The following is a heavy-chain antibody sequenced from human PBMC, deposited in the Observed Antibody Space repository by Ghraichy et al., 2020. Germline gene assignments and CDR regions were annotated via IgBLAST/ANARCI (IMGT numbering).Heavy chain of an antibody. J-gene: IGHJ4*02. V-gene: IGHV4-61*01. CDR3: ARIYRGTGRSGRPYYFDY. Sequence: SETLSLTCAVSGGSVNSGTYFWSWIRQPPGKGLEWIGYIYYSGNTNYNPSLKSRVTISIDTSKNQFSLRLSSVTTADTAVYSCARIYRGTGRSGRPYYFDYWGQGTLVTVSS. D-gene: IGHD3-16*02. CDR1: GGSVNSGTYF. CDR2: IYYSGNT.